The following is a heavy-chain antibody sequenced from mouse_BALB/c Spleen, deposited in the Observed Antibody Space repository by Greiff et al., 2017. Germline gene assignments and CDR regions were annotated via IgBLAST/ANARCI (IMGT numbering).Heavy chain of an antibody. V-gene: IGHV5-6-5*01. CDR2: ISSGGST. Sequence: EVQLVESGGGLVKPGGSLKLSCAASGFTFSSYAMSWVRQTPEKRLEWVASISSGGSTYYPDSVKGRFTISRDNARNILYLQMSSLRSEDTAMYYCARGPFYYGYDVGYFDVWGAGTTVTVSS. CDR3: ARGPFYYGYDVGYFDV. D-gene: IGHD2-2*01. CDR1: GFTFSSYA. J-gene: IGHJ1*01.